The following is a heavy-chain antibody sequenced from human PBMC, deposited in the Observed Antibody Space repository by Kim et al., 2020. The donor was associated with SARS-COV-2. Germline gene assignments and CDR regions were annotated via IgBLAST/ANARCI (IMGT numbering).Heavy chain of an antibody. Sequence: ASVKVSCKASGYTFTSYYMHWVRQAPGQGLEWMGIINPSGGSTSYAQKFQGRVTMTRDTSTSTVYMELSSLRSEDTAVYYCARSYSSGWSRAGYYFDYWGQGTLVTVSS. CDR1: GYTFTSYY. D-gene: IGHD6-19*01. CDR3: ARSYSSGWSRAGYYFDY. V-gene: IGHV1-46*01. J-gene: IGHJ4*02. CDR2: INPSGGST.